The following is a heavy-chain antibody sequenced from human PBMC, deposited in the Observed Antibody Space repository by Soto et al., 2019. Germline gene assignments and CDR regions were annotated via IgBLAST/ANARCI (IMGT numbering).Heavy chain of an antibody. D-gene: IGHD4-17*01. V-gene: IGHV4-39*07. Sequence: PSETLSLTCTVSGGSISSSSYYWGWIRQPPGKGLEWIGSIYYSGSTYYNPSLKSRVTISVDTSKNQFSLKLSSVTAADTAVYYCARAMTTVTTIDYWGQGTLVTVSS. CDR3: ARAMTTVTTIDY. CDR1: GGSISSSSYY. J-gene: IGHJ4*02. CDR2: IYYSGST.